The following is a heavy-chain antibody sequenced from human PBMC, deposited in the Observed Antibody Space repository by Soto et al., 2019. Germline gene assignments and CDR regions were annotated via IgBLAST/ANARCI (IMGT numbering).Heavy chain of an antibody. CDR3: ARAVGPFDY. J-gene: IGHJ4*02. CDR1: GFTFSTYG. Sequence: QVQLVESGGGVVQPGKSLRLSCAASGFTFSTYGMHWVRQAPGKGLEWVAAIWYDGSNKYYADSVKGRFTISRDNSRDTLYLQMNSLRDEDTAVYYYARAVGPFDYWGQGTLVTVSS. CDR2: IWYDGSNK. V-gene: IGHV3-33*01.